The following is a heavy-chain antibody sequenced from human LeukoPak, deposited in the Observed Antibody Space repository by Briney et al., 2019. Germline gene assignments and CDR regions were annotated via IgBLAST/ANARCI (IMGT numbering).Heavy chain of an antibody. CDR3: TKDRSGRETGNQRDDY. CDR2: ISSSGSTI. D-gene: IGHD1-14*01. V-gene: IGHV3-48*03. Sequence: GGSLRLSCAASGFTFSSYEMNWVRQAPGKGLEWVSYISSSGSTIYYADSVKGRFTISRDNSRSTLYLQMNSLRADDTAVYFCTKDRSGRETGNQRDDYWGQGTLVTVSS. J-gene: IGHJ4*02. CDR1: GFTFSSYE.